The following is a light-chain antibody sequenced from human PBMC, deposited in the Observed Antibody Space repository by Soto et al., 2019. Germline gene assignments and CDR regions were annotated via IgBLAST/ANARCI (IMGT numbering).Light chain of an antibody. Sequence: DIVMTQSPDSLAVSLGERATINCKSSQSIFYSSNNKNYLAWFQQKPGQPPKLLIYWASTRESGVPDRFSGSGSGTDFTLTISGLQAEDVAVSYGQQYYSAPTWTFGQGTKVEIK. V-gene: IGKV4-1*01. J-gene: IGKJ1*01. CDR1: QSIFYSSNNKNY. CDR2: WAS. CDR3: QQYYSAPTWT.